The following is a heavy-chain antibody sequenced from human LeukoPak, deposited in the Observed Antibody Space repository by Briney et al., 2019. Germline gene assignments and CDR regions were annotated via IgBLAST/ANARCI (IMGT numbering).Heavy chain of an antibody. J-gene: IGHJ3*02. V-gene: IGHV4-4*02. CDR2: IYHTGST. CDR1: GGSISSSHW. D-gene: IGHD4-17*01. CDR3: ARSGYGDYADAFDT. Sequence: SETLSLTCTVSGGSISSSHWWSWVRQPPGKGLEWIGEIYHTGSTNYNPSLRSRITISVDKSKNQFSLNLSSVTAADTALYSCARSGYGDYADAFDTWGQGTMVTVSS.